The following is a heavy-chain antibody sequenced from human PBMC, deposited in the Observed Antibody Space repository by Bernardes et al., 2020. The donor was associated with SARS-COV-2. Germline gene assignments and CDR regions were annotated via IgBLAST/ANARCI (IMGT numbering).Heavy chain of an antibody. V-gene: IGHV3-74*01. CDR3: ARGLGYCTNAVCSP. D-gene: IGHD2-8*01. CDR2: IHSDRSTT. J-gene: IGHJ5*02. CDR1: GFTLTSSW. Sequence: SLRLSRAASGFTLTSSWMHWVRQATVKGQVRVSRIHSDRSTTTYADSVKGRITISRDNAKNTLYLHMNSLRGGDPAVYYCARGLGYCTNAVCSPWGQGSLLTVSS.